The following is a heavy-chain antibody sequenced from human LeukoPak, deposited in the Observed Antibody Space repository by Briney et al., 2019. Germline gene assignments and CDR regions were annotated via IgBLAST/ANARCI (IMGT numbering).Heavy chain of an antibody. CDR3: TRGPDVTGAGTAFDY. CDR1: WDSVSSYTAA. CDR2: TYYRSKWFS. D-gene: IGHD6-13*01. J-gene: IGHJ4*02. V-gene: IGHV6-1*01. Sequence: SQTLSLTCAISWDSVSSYTAAWIWIRQSPSGGLEWLGRTYYRSKWFSGYAVSVESRITINADTSKNQFSLQLNSVTPEDSAVYYCTRGPDVTGAGTAFDYWGQGALVTVSS.